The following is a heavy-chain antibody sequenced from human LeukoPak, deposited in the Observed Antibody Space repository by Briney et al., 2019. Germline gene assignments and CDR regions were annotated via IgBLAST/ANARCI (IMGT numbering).Heavy chain of an antibody. Sequence: GGSLRLSCTPSVFTLSTALMTWVRQAPGKGLEWVGRIKSKSDGGTIDFAAPVKGRFTISSDDSKNTVYLQMTSLKIEDTAVYYCSAVRWSGSFDYWGQGILVTVSS. CDR2: IKSKSDGGTI. J-gene: IGHJ4*02. V-gene: IGHV3-15*01. CDR1: VFTLSTAL. CDR3: SAVRWSGSFDY. D-gene: IGHD1-26*01.